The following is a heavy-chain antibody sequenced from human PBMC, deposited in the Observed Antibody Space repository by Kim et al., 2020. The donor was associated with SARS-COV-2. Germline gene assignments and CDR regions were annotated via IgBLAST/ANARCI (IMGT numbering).Heavy chain of an antibody. V-gene: IGHV4-31*03. CDR1: GASVGRGGYY. D-gene: IGHD3-16*01. J-gene: IGHJ1*01. Sequence: SETLSLTCTVSGASVGRGGYYWGWVRLSPGTGLEWIGYMYYNGETFYNPSLGSRLSLSLDKSKNELFLRLTSATAADTALYFFARSRVGESSPIDTWGRG. CDR3: ARSRVGESSPIDT. CDR2: MYYNGET.